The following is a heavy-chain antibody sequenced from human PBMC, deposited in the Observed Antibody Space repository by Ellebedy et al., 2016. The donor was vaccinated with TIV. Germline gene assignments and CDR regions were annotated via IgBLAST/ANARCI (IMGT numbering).Heavy chain of an antibody. V-gene: IGHV1-3*04. D-gene: IGHD2-8*02. CDR2: INTDNGDT. CDR1: GYTFTNYG. Sequence: AASVKVSCKATGYTFTNYGMHWVRQAPGQRLEWMGWINTDNGDTRYSQRLQGRVTITRDTAASTAYMELSSLKSDDTAVYYCARGLASSGAPCWGQGTLVTVSS. CDR3: ARGLASSGAPC. J-gene: IGHJ4*02.